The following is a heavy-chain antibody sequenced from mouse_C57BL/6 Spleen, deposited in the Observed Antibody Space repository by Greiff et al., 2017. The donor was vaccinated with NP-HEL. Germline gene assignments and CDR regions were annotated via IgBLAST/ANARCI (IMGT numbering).Heavy chain of an antibody. CDR2: IHPNSGST. J-gene: IGHJ4*01. D-gene: IGHD4-1*01. CDR1: GYTFTSYW. V-gene: IGHV1-64*01. Sequence: QVQLKQPGAELVKPGASVKLSCKASGYTFTSYWMHWVKQRPGQGLEWIGMIHPNSGSTNYNEKFKSKATLTVDKSSSTAYMQLSSLTSEDSAVYYCARYSLGSKGTGTYYYAMDYWGQGTSVTVSS. CDR3: ARYSLGSKGTGTYYYAMDY.